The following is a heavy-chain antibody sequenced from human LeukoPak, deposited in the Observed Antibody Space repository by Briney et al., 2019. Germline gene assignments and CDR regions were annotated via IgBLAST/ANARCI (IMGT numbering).Heavy chain of an antibody. CDR3: ARHVRGLERQLLWSSRGVTTAPVPMFSFDY. D-gene: IGHD2-2*01. J-gene: IGHJ4*02. Sequence: SETLSLTCTVSGGSISSYYWTWIRQPPGKGLEWIGYMYYSGSTNYNPSLKSRVTLSLDASKNQFSLKLSSVTAADTAVYYCARHVRGLERQLLWSSRGVTTAPVPMFSFDYWGQGTLVTVSS. CDR1: GGSISSYY. V-gene: IGHV4-59*08. CDR2: MYYSGST.